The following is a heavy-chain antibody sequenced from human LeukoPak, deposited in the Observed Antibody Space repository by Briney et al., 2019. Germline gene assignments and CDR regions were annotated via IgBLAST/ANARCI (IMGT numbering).Heavy chain of an antibody. CDR3: ATRPGYSGYDYGYYYYGMDV. D-gene: IGHD5-12*01. CDR1: GGSFSGYY. V-gene: IGHV4-34*01. Sequence: SETLSLTCAVYGGSFSGYYWIWIRQPPGKGLEWIGEINHSGSTNYNPSLKSRVTISVDTSKNQFSLKLSSVTAADTAVYYCATRPGYSGYDYGYYYYGMDVWGQGTTVTVSS. J-gene: IGHJ6*02. CDR2: INHSGST.